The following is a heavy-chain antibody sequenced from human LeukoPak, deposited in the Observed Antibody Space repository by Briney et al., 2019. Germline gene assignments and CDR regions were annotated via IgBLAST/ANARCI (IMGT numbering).Heavy chain of an antibody. J-gene: IGHJ6*02. CDR2: ISYDGSNT. V-gene: IGHV3-30*18. CDR1: GLTFSSYG. CDR3: AKAISSSPYGHGMDV. D-gene: IGHD6-13*01. Sequence: GGALRLSCAASGLTFSSYGRHWGRQARGKVLEWVEVISYDGSNTYYAASVKRRFTISRDISKNTLYLEMNSLRTEDTAVYYCAKAISSSPYGHGMDVWGQGTTVTVSS.